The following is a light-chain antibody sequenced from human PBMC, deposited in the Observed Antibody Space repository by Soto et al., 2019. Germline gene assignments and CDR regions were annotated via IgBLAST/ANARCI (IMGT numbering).Light chain of an antibody. CDR3: QQYGSSPLT. Sequence: EIVLTQSPGTLSLSPGERATLSCRASQSVSSIYLAWYQQKPGQAPRLLIYGASSRATGIPDRFSGSGSATDFTLAISRLEPEDFAVYYCQQYGSSPLTFGGGTKVDIK. V-gene: IGKV3-20*01. CDR2: GAS. J-gene: IGKJ4*01. CDR1: QSVSSIY.